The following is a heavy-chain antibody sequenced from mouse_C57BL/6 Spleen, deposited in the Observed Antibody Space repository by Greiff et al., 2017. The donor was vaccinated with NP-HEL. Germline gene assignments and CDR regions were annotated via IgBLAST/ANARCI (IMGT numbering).Heavy chain of an antibody. V-gene: IGHV1-82*01. J-gene: IGHJ2*01. CDR2: IYPGDGDT. Sequence: VQLQQSGPELVKPGASVTISCKASGYAFSSSWMNWVKQRPGKGLEWIGRIYPGDGDTNYNGKFKGKATLTADKSSSTAYMQLSSLTSEDSAVYFCARSFITTVVAKGDYWGQGTTLTVSS. D-gene: IGHD1-1*01. CDR3: ARSFITTVVAKGDY. CDR1: GYAFSSSW.